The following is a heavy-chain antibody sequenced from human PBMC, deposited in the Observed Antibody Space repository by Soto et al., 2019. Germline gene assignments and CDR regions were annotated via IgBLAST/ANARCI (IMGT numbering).Heavy chain of an antibody. J-gene: IGHJ4*02. CDR1: GYSFTTCW. CDR3: ARRISSFDYGHFDY. V-gene: IGHV5-51*01. D-gene: IGHD3-10*01. Sequence: GEALKISCKGSGYSFTTCWIGWVRQMPGKGLEWMGIIYPGDSDTRYSPSFQGQVTISADKSISTAYLQWSSLKASDTAMYYCARRISSFDYGHFDYWGQGTMGTVAS. CDR2: IYPGDSDT.